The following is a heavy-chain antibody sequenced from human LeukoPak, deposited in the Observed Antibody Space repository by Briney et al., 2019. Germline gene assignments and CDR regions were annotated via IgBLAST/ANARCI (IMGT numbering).Heavy chain of an antibody. CDR1: GGSISSSSYY. V-gene: IGHV4-39*07. J-gene: IGHJ4*02. Sequence: SETLSLTCTVSGGSISSSSYYWGWIRQPPGKGLQWIGSIYYSGSTYYNPSLKSRVNISVDTAKNQFSLKLSSVTAADTAVYYCARGEILNSGYGGYFDYWGQGTLVTVSS. D-gene: IGHD5-12*01. CDR2: IYYSGST. CDR3: ARGEILNSGYGGYFDY.